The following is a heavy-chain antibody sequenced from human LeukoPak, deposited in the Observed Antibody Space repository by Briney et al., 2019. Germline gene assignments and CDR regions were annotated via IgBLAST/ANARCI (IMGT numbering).Heavy chain of an antibody. CDR3: AAGRRLGELFFDY. V-gene: IGHV1-69*13. D-gene: IGHD3-10*01. Sequence: ASVKVSCKASEGTFGAYSIDWVRQAPGQELDWVGGINPIFNILYYAQNFQGRVTITADESTNTAFLELDSLKHDDTAVYYCAAGRRLGELFFDYWGPGTLVTVSS. CDR2: INPIFNIL. J-gene: IGHJ4*02. CDR1: EGTFGAYS.